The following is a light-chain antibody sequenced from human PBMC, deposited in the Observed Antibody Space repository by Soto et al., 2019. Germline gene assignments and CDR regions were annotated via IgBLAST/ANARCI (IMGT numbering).Light chain of an antibody. J-gene: IGKJ1*01. Sequence: EIVLTQSPGTLSLSPGERATLSCRASQGVDNFLAWYQQKPVQAPRLLIYGSSSRATGIPDRFSGSGYGTDFTLTISRLEPEDFAVYYCNQYGVSPVTFGQGTTVEIK. CDR3: NQYGVSPVT. CDR2: GSS. CDR1: QGVDNF. V-gene: IGKV3-20*01.